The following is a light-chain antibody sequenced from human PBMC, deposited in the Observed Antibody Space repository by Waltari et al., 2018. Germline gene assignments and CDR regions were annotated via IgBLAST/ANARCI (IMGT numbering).Light chain of an antibody. CDR2: DVS. CDR3: SSYTSSGTPWV. V-gene: IGLV2-14*03. Sequence: QSALTQPASVSGSPGQSITISCPGTSTDNGGYNYVSWHQEHTGRAPKLRIFDVSDRPSGFSTRFSGSKSGNTASLTISGLQADDEADYYCSSYTSSGTPWVFGGGTKLTVL. CDR1: STDNGGYNY. J-gene: IGLJ3*02.